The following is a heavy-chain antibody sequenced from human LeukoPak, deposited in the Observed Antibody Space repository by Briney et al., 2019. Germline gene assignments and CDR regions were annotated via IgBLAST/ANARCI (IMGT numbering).Heavy chain of an antibody. D-gene: IGHD6-13*01. Sequence: GGPLRLSCAASGFTFDDYAMHWVRQAPGKGLEWVSGISWNSGSIGYADSVKGRFTISRDNAKNSLYLQMNSLRAEDTALYYCAKDIYSSSPYGMDVWGQGTTVTVSS. CDR3: AKDIYSSSPYGMDV. V-gene: IGHV3-9*01. J-gene: IGHJ6*02. CDR2: ISWNSGSI. CDR1: GFTFDDYA.